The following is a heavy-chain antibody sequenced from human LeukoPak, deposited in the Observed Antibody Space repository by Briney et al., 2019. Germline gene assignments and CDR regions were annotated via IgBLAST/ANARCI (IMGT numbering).Heavy chain of an antibody. CDR2: IKEDGSEE. J-gene: IGHJ3*02. D-gene: IGHD3-22*01. Sequence: GGSLRLSCAASGFSLSSYWMSWVRQAPGKGLEWVAKIKEDGSEEYYVDSVKGRFTSSRDNAKNSLYLQMSSLRVEDTAVHYCARDQYYSDSSGYPYDIWGQGTMVTVSS. CDR3: ARDQYYSDSSGYPYDI. CDR1: GFSLSSYW. V-gene: IGHV3-7*01.